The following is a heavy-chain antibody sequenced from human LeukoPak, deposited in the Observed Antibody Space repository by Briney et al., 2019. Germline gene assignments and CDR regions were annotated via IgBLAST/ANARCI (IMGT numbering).Heavy chain of an antibody. CDR1: GFAFSSYS. CDR2: ISSSRSYI. D-gene: IGHD2-21*02. V-gene: IGHV3-21*01. Sequence: GGSLRLSCAASGFAFSSYSKNWVRQAPGKGLEWVSSISSSRSYIYYAYSVKGRSTISRDNAKNSLYLQMNSLRAEETAVYYCASFAYCGGDCYPVGDAFDIWGQGTMVTVSS. J-gene: IGHJ3*02. CDR3: ASFAYCGGDCYPVGDAFDI.